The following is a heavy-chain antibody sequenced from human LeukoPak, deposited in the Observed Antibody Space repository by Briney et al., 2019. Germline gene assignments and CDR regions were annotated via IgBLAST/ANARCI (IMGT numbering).Heavy chain of an antibody. D-gene: IGHD2-21*02. Sequence: ASVKVSCKASGYTFTGYYMHWVRQAPGQGLEWMGWISAYNGNTNYAQKLQGRVTMTTDTSTSTAYMELRSLRSDDTAAYYCARGHYCGGDCYWYWGQGTLVTVSS. CDR3: ARGHYCGGDCYWY. CDR2: ISAYNGNT. V-gene: IGHV1-18*04. J-gene: IGHJ4*02. CDR1: GYTFTGYY.